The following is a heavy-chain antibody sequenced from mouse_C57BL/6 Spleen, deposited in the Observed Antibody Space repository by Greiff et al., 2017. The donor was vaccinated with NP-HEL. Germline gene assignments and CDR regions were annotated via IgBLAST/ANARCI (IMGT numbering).Heavy chain of an antibody. CDR2: ILPGSGST. D-gene: IGHD1-1*01. V-gene: IGHV1-9*01. CDR3: ARRGYYYYGSSSAWFAY. CDR1: GYTFTGYW. J-gene: IGHJ3*01. Sequence: VQLQQSGAELMKPGASVKLSCKATGYTFTGYWIEWVKQRPGHGLEWIGEILPGSGSTNYNEKFKGKATFTADTSSNTAYMQLSSLTTEDAAIYYCARRGYYYYGSSSAWFAYWGQGTLVTVSA.